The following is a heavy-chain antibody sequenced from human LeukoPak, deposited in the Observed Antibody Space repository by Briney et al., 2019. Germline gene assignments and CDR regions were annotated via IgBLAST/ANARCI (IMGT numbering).Heavy chain of an antibody. CDR2: IRYDGINK. D-gene: IGHD5-12*01. CDR3: AKEYSGYDSLTH. Sequence: GGSLRLSCAASGFRFTNYGMHWVRQAPGKGLEWMAFIRYDGINKYISDYGRGRLTISRDNSKNTLYLQMNSLRAEDTAVYYCAKEYSGYDSLTHWGQGTLVTVSS. CDR1: GFRFTNYG. J-gene: IGHJ4*02. V-gene: IGHV3-30*02.